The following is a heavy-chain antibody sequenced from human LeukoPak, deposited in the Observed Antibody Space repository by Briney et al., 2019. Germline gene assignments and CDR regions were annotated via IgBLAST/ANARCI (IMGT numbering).Heavy chain of an antibody. CDR1: GFTFSSYA. CDR3: AKGERRMVRGVREYYFDY. CDR2: ISGRGGST. D-gene: IGHD3-10*01. J-gene: IGHJ4*02. Sequence: GESLRLSCAASGFTFSSYAMRWVREAPGKGLEWASAISGRGGSTYYADSVEGRFPISRDNSKNTLYLQMNSMRAEDTAVYYCAKGERRMVRGVREYYFDYWGQGTLVTVSS. V-gene: IGHV3-23*01.